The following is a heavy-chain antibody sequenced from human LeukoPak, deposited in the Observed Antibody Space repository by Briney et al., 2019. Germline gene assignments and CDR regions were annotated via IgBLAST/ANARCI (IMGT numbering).Heavy chain of an antibody. CDR1: GGSISCYY. V-gene: IGHV4-4*07. Sequence: PSETLSLACTVAGGSISCYYWSWVRQPAGKGLEWIGRIYTSGTTYNPSLKSRVTMSVDTSKNQFSLKLSSVTAADTAVYYCARSSGGYPYYYYYMDVWGKGTTVTVSS. CDR2: IYTSGTT. D-gene: IGHD3-16*01. J-gene: IGHJ6*03. CDR3: ARSSGGYPYYYYYMDV.